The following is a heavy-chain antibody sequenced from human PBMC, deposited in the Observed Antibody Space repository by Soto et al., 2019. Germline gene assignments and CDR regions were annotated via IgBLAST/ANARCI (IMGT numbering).Heavy chain of an antibody. V-gene: IGHV4-59*01. D-gene: IGHD3-3*01. CDR1: GDSISNSY. CDR3: ARERSGFGYIDY. CDR2: IIHRGTT. J-gene: IGHJ4*02. Sequence: QVQRQESGPGLVKPSETLSLTCTVSGDSISNSYWSWIRQPPGKRLEWIGYIIHRGTTNYNPSLKSRVTMSLDTSKNQVSLRLTSVTAADTAVYFCARERSGFGYIDYWGQGTLVTVSS.